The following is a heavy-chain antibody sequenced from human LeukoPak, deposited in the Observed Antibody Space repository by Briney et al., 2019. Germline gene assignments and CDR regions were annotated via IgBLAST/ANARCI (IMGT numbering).Heavy chain of an antibody. V-gene: IGHV4-59*08. Sequence: SETLSLTCTVSGGSISSYYWSWIRQPPGKGLEWIGYIYYSGSTNYNPSLKSRVTISVDASKNQFSLKLSSVTAADTAVYYCARHTQIFGVVYGMDVWGQGTTVTVSS. CDR3: ARHTQIFGVVYGMDV. CDR2: IYYSGST. J-gene: IGHJ6*02. CDR1: GGSISSYY. D-gene: IGHD3-3*01.